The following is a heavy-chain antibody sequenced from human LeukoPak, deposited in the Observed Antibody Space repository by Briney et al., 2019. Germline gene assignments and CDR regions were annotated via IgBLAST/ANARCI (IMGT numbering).Heavy chain of an antibody. CDR3: AGSNYDYYYYMDV. J-gene: IGHJ6*03. Sequence: PSETLSLTCTVSGGSISTSSYYWGWVRQPPGKGLEWIGNIFYSGSTYYSPSLKSRVTISLDTSKNQFSLKLSSVTAADTAVYYCAGSNYDYYYYMDVWGKGTTVTVSS. D-gene: IGHD4-11*01. V-gene: IGHV4-39*07. CDR1: GGSISTSSYY. CDR2: IFYSGST.